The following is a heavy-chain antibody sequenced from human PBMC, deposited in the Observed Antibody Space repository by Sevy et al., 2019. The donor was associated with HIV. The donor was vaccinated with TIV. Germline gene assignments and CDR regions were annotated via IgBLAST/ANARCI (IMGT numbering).Heavy chain of an antibody. J-gene: IGHJ3*02. CDR2: INPNSGGK. CDR3: ARDLGYYDSSGYLSPAFDI. V-gene: IGHV1-2*02. Sequence: ASVKVSCKASGYTFTGYYMHWVRQAPGQGLEWMGWINPNSGGKNYAQKFQGRVTMTRDTDISTAYMELRRLRSDDTAVYYCARDLGYYDSSGYLSPAFDIWGQGTMVTVSS. D-gene: IGHD3-22*01. CDR1: GYTFTGYY.